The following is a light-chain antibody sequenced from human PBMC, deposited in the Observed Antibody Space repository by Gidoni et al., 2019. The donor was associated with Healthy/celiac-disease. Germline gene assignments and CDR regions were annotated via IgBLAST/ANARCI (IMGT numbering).Light chain of an antibody. Sequence: EIVLTHPPATLTWSPGERATLSCRASQRVSSYLARYQQKPGQAPRLLIYDASNRATGIPARFSGSGSGTDFTLTISSLEPEDFAVYYCQQRSNWPPLTFGGGTKVEIK. CDR3: QQRSNWPPLT. CDR1: QRVSSY. J-gene: IGKJ4*01. CDR2: DAS. V-gene: IGKV3-11*01.